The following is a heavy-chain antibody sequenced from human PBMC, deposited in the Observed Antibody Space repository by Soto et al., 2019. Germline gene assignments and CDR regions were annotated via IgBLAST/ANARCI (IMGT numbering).Heavy chain of an antibody. CDR2: INAGNGNT. J-gene: IGHJ6*02. D-gene: IGHD2-21*02. CDR1: GYTFTSYA. V-gene: IGHV1-3*01. Sequence: ASVKVSCKASGYTFTSYAMHWVRQAPGQRLEWMGWINAGNGNTKYSQKFQGRVTITRDTSASTAYMELSSLRSEDTAVYYCARVAYCGGDCYSPYYYYGMDVWGQGTTVTVSS. CDR3: ARVAYCGGDCYSPYYYYGMDV.